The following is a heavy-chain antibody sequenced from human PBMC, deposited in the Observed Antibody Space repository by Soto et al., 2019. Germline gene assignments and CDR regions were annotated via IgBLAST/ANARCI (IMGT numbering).Heavy chain of an antibody. CDR2: IQSGGGT. J-gene: IGHJ5*02. CDR1: GLIVSKNY. D-gene: IGHD2-21*02. Sequence: EVQLVESGGGLVQPGGSLRLSCAVSGLIVSKNYINWVRQAPGKGLEWVSLIQSGGGTYYADSVKGRFTISRDNSKNIVSLQMNSLRAEDTAVHFCAREPFGGNSGRDVFDPWGQGTLVTVSS. V-gene: IGHV3-66*01. CDR3: AREPFGGNSGRDVFDP.